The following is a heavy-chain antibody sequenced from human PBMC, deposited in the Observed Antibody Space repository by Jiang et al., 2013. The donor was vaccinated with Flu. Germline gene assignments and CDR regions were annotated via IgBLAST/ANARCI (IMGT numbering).Heavy chain of an antibody. CDR3: AREDYYGSGSSFAFDI. CDR2: IIPILGIA. J-gene: IGHJ3*02. V-gene: IGHV1-69*04. Sequence: GAEVKKPGASVKVSCKASGGTFSSYAISWVRQAPGQGLEWMGRIIPILGIANYAQKFQGRVTITADKSTSTAYMELSSLRSEDTAVYYCAREDYYGSGSSFAFDIWGQGTMVTVSS. CDR1: GGTFSSYA. D-gene: IGHD3-10*01.